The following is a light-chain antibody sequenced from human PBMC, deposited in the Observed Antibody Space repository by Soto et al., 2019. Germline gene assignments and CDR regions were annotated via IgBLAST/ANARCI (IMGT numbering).Light chain of an antibody. CDR2: GAS. V-gene: IGKV3-20*01. J-gene: IGKJ5*01. CDR3: QQHGTSPIT. CDR1: QTVIRNY. Sequence: EIMLPQSPYTLSVTPRETASLPCRASQTVIRNYSCYHQQHRRETRRLIVYGASSSATSIPDRIGGSGGGADFPPISSRLEPEDFAVYCWQQHGTSPITFGQGTRLEIK.